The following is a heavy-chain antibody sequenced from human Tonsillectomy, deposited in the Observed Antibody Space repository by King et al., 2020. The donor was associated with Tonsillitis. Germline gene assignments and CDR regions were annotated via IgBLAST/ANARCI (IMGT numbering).Heavy chain of an antibody. Sequence: VQLVESGGGLVQPGGSLRLSCAASGFTFSSYWMSWVRQAPGKGLDWVANIKQDGSEKYYVDSVKGRFTISRDNAKNSLYLQMNSLRAEDTAVYYCTMVRGVRFDYWGQGTLVTVSS. J-gene: IGHJ4*02. CDR2: IKQDGSEK. V-gene: IGHV3-7*01. D-gene: IGHD3-10*01. CDR1: GFTFSSYW. CDR3: TMVRGVRFDY.